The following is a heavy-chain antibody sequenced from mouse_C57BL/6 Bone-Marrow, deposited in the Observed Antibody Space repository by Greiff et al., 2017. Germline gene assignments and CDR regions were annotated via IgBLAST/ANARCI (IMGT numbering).Heavy chain of an antibody. CDR1: GYTFTDYN. CDR3: ARTKDYGNLDY. Sequence: EVQLQQSGPELVKPGASVKIPCKASGYTFTDYNMDWVKQSHGKSLEWIGDINPNNGGTIYNQKFKGKATLTVDKSSSTAYMELRSLTSEDTAVYYCARTKDYGNLDYWGQGTTLTVSS. V-gene: IGHV1-18*01. D-gene: IGHD2-1*01. J-gene: IGHJ2*01. CDR2: INPNNGGT.